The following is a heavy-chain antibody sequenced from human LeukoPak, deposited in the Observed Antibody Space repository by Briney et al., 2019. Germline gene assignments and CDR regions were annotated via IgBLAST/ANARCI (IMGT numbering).Heavy chain of an antibody. CDR2: IYYSGST. Sequence: SETLSLTCTVSGGSIRSGDYYWSWIRQPPGKGLEWIGYIYYSGSTYYNPSLKSRVTISVDTSKNQFSLKLSSVTAADTAVYYCARVKWELPDYWGQGTLVTVSS. V-gene: IGHV4-30-4*08. CDR3: ARVKWELPDY. J-gene: IGHJ4*02. CDR1: GGSIRSGDYY. D-gene: IGHD1-26*01.